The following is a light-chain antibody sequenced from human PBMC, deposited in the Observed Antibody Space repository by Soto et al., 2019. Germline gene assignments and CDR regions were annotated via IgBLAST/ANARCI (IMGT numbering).Light chain of an antibody. V-gene: IGKV2-28*01. Sequence: DIVMTQSPLSLPVTPGEPASLSCRSSQSLLHSNGYNYLDWYLQKPGQSPQLLIYLGSNRASGVPDRFSGSGSGTDFTLKISRVEVEDVAVYYCMQALQTPYTFGQGTKLEIK. J-gene: IGKJ2*01. CDR3: MQALQTPYT. CDR2: LGS. CDR1: QSLLHSNGYNY.